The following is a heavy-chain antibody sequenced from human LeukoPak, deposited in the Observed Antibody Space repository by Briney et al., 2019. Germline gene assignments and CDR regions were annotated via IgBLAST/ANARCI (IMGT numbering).Heavy chain of an antibody. V-gene: IGHV1-8*03. CDR3: ARGAGPATLFVYYYMDV. CDR1: GYTFTSYD. D-gene: IGHD3-3*01. Sequence: ASVKVSCKASGYTFTSYDINWVRQATGQGLEWMGWMNPNSGNTGYAQKFQGRVTITRNTSISTAYMELSSLRSEDTAVYYCARGAGPATLFVYYYMDVWGQGTLVTVSS. J-gene: IGHJ6*03. CDR2: MNPNSGNT.